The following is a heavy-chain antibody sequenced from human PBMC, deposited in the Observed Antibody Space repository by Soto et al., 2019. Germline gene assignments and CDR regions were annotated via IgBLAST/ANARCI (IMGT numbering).Heavy chain of an antibody. Sequence: GGSLRLSCAASGFTFSNAWMSWVRQAPGKGLEWVGHIKSRTDGGTTDYAAPVKGRFTISRDDSKNTLYLQMNSLKTEDTAVYYYYYYGMDVWGQGTTVTVSS. J-gene: IGHJ6*02. CDR2: IKSRTDGGTT. V-gene: IGHV3-15*01. CDR1: GFTFSNAW. CDR3: YYYGMDV.